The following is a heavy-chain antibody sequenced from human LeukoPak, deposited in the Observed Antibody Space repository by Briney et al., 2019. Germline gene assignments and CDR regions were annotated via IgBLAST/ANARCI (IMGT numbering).Heavy chain of an antibody. J-gene: IGHJ4*02. CDR3: AIATGNYYWDFDY. CDR2: VYYRGTT. Sequence: SETLSLTCTVSGGSNYWGWIRQPPGKGLEWIGSVYYRGTTYYNPSLKSRVTISVDTPKNQFSLRLNSVTAADTAVYYCAIATGNYYWDFDYWGQGILVTVSS. V-gene: IGHV4-39*01. CDR1: GGSNY. D-gene: IGHD1-26*01.